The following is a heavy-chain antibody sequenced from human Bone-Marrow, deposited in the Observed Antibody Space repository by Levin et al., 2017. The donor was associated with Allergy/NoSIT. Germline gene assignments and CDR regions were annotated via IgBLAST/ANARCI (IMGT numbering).Heavy chain of an antibody. V-gene: IGHV3-23*01. J-gene: IGHJ3*02. CDR1: GFTVSNKH. D-gene: IGHD3-3*01. Sequence: GGSLRLSCAASGFTVSNKHMSWVRQAPGKGLEWVSLIYSSDSLYSSDSTNYADSVKGRFTISRDNSKNTVYLQMNSLRAEDTAVYYCARLGQGGWTLSGYSDDAFDIWGQGTMVTVSS. CDR2: IYSSDSLYSSDST. CDR3: ARLGQGGWTLSGYSDDAFDI.